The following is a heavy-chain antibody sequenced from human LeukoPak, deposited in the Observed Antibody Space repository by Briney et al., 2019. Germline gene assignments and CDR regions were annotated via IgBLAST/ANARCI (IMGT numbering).Heavy chain of an antibody. J-gene: IGHJ4*02. CDR2: IYPRDGST. Sequence: ASVQVSCKASGYTFTNNYLHWVRQAPGQGLEWMGMIYPRDGSTSYAQNFQGRVTVTRDTSTTTVHMELRGLRSEDTAVYYCARDQEGFDYWGQGTVVTVSS. V-gene: IGHV1-46*01. CDR1: GYTFTNNY. CDR3: ARDQEGFDY.